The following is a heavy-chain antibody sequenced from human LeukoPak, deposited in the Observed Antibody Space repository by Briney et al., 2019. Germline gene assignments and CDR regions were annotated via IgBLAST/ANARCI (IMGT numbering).Heavy chain of an antibody. J-gene: IGHJ5*02. CDR2: IYYSGST. D-gene: IGHD3-10*01. CDR3: ARHGGLLRFGERNWFDP. Sequence: PSETLSLTCTVSGGSISSSSYYWGWIRQPPGKGLEWIGSIYYSGSTYYNPSLKSRVTISVDTSKNQFSLKLSSVTAADTAVYYCARHGGLLRFGERNWFDPWGQGTLVTVSS. V-gene: IGHV4-39*01. CDR1: GGSISSSSYY.